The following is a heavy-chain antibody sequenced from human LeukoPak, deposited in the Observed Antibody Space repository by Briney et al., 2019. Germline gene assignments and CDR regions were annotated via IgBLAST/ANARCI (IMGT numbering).Heavy chain of an antibody. CDR1: GFTFSSYT. CDR3: AKWCTVVVAASYYFDY. J-gene: IGHJ4*02. V-gene: IGHV3-23*01. Sequence: GGSLRLSCAASGFTFSSYTMSWVRQAPGKGLEWVSAISGSGGGTYYADSVKGRFTISRDNSKNTLYLQMNSLRAEDTAVYYCAKWCTVVVAASYYFDYWGQGTLVTVSS. D-gene: IGHD2-15*01. CDR2: ISGSGGGT.